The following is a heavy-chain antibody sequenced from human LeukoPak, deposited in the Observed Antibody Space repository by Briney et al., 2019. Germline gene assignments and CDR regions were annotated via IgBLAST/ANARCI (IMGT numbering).Heavy chain of an antibody. Sequence: SETLPLTCAVYGGSFSGYYWSWIRQPPGKGLEWIGEINHSGSTNYNPSLKSRVTISVDTSKNQFSLKLSSVTAADTAVYYCARGLINVWGSYRYFDYWGQGTLVTVSS. CDR1: GGSFSGYY. CDR2: INHSGST. J-gene: IGHJ4*02. CDR3: ARGLINVWGSYRYFDY. D-gene: IGHD3-16*02. V-gene: IGHV4-34*01.